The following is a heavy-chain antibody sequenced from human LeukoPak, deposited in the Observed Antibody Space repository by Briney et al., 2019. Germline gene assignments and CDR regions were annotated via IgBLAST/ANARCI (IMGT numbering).Heavy chain of an antibody. CDR1: GFTSSDYT. CDR3: ARDRRSSFFAMDV. J-gene: IGHJ6*02. D-gene: IGHD6-13*01. V-gene: IGHV3-21*01. Sequence: GGSLRLSCAASGFTSSDYTMNWVRQAPGKGLEWVSSISSGSSYIYSADSVKGRFTISRDNAKNSLYLQLNSLTAEDTAVYYCARDRRSSFFAMDVWGQGTTVTVSS. CDR2: ISSGSSYI.